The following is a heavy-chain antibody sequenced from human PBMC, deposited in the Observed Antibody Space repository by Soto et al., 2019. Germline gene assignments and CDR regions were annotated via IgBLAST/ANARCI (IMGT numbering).Heavy chain of an antibody. J-gene: IGHJ3*02. Sequence: GASVKVSCKASGYTFTSYGISWVRQTPGQGLEWMGWISAYNGNTNYAQKLQGRVTMTTDTSTSTAYMELRSLRSDDTAVYYCARDISKQWLVRYFGAFDIWGQGTMVTVSS. D-gene: IGHD6-19*01. CDR2: ISAYNGNT. CDR1: GYTFTSYG. CDR3: ARDISKQWLVRYFGAFDI. V-gene: IGHV1-18*01.